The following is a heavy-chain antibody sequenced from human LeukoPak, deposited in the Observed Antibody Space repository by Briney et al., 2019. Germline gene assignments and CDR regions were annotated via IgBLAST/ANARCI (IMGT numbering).Heavy chain of an antibody. Sequence: SETLSLTCTVSGGSISSGGYYWSWIRQHPGKGLEWIGYIYYSGSTYYNPSLKSRVTISVDTSKNQFSLKLSSVTAADTAVYYCARDYEGYGMDVWGQGTTVTVSS. D-gene: IGHD3-16*01. CDR1: GGSISSGGYY. J-gene: IGHJ6*02. CDR3: ARDYEGYGMDV. V-gene: IGHV4-31*03. CDR2: IYYSGST.